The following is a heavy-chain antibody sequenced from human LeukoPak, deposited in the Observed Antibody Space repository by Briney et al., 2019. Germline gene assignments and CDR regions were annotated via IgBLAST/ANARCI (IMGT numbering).Heavy chain of an antibody. CDR3: ARVRATVTYSRSFDY. CDR1: GFTFSSYS. CDR2: ISSSSSYI. V-gene: IGHV3-21*01. J-gene: IGHJ4*02. Sequence: GGSLRLSCAASGFTFSSYSMNWVRQAPGKGLEWVSSISSSSSYIYYADSVKGRFTISRDNAKNSLYLQMNSLRAEDTAVCYCARVRATVTYSRSFDYWGQGTLVTVSS. D-gene: IGHD4-17*01.